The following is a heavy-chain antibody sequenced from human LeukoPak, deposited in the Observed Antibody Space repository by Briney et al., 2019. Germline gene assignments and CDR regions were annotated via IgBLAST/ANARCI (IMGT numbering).Heavy chain of an antibody. CDR3: TRDFDYYDNY. Sequence: GSLRLSCAASGFTFSSYWMHWARQAPGKGLVWVSRIYPDGSRTDYADSVEGRFTISRDNGKNTLYLQMNSLTAEDTAVYYCTRDFDYYDNYWGQGTLVTVSS. CDR2: IYPDGSRT. D-gene: IGHD3-22*01. V-gene: IGHV3-74*01. J-gene: IGHJ4*02. CDR1: GFTFSSYW.